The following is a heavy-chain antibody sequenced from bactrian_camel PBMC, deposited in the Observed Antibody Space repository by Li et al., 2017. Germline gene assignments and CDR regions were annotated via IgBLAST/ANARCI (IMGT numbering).Heavy chain of an antibody. Sequence: HVQLVESGGGSVQAGGSLRLSCAHSGYPSSRHCMGWFRQAPGKAREGIAGIRRNGDAYYADFVKGRFTISRDNTKNTVSLQMSGLTPEDTGTYTCAAGVVCSSEDRFIHWGQGTQVTVS. CDR2: IRRNGDA. V-gene: IGHV3S56*01. CDR1: GYPSSRHC. D-gene: IGHD2*01. CDR3: AAGVVCSSEDRFIH. J-gene: IGHJ4*01.